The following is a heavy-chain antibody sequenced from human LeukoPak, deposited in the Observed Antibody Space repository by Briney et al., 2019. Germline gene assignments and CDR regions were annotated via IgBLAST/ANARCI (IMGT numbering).Heavy chain of an antibody. CDR1: GFTFSTYG. D-gene: IGHD3-10*01. CDR3: ARSLWFGELFNY. J-gene: IGHJ4*02. CDR2: TSSSARYT. V-gene: IGHV3-21*01. Sequence: GGSLRLSCAASGFTFSTYGLNWVRQAPGKGLEWVSSTSSSARYTYYAASVKGRFTNSRDNAKNSLYLKMDSLRAEDTAVYYCARSLWFGELFNYWGQGTLVTVSS.